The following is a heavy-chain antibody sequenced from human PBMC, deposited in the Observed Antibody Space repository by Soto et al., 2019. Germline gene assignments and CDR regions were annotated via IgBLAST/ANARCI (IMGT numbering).Heavy chain of an antibody. CDR3: ARVYSSGWLFDY. D-gene: IGHD6-19*01. J-gene: IGHJ4*02. CDR2: ITTTSSII. V-gene: IGHV3-48*01. Sequence: GGSLRLSCAASGFSFSSYSMNWVRQAPGKGLKWISYITTTSSIISYADSVKGRFTTSRDNANNSLSLQLNSLSVDYTALYYCARVYSSGWLFDYRGQGALVTVSS. CDR1: GFSFSSYS.